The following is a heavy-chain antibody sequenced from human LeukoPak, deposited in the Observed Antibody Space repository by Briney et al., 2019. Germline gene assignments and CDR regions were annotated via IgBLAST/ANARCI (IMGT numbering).Heavy chain of an antibody. D-gene: IGHD3-10*01. Sequence: PSETLSLTCTVSGGSTSSSSYYWGWIRQPPGKGLEWIGSIYYSGSTYYNPSLKSRVTISVDTSKNQFSLKLSSVTAADTAVYYCARHGLLWFGESFDYWGQGTLVTVSS. CDR3: ARHGLLWFGESFDY. V-gene: IGHV4-39*01. CDR1: GGSTSSSSYY. J-gene: IGHJ4*02. CDR2: IYYSGST.